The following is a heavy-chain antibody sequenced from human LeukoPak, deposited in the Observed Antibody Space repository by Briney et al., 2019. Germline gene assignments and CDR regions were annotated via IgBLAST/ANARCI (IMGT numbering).Heavy chain of an antibody. CDR1: GGSFSGYY. CDR3: AREPMIVVVPLLDAFDI. V-gene: IGHV4-34*01. Sequence: SETLSLTCAVYGGSFSGYYWIWIRQPPGKGLEWIGEINHSGSTNYNPSLKSRVTISVDTSTKQFSLKLSSVTAADTAVYYCAREPMIVVVPLLDAFDIWGQGTMVTVSS. D-gene: IGHD3-22*01. CDR2: INHSGST. J-gene: IGHJ3*02.